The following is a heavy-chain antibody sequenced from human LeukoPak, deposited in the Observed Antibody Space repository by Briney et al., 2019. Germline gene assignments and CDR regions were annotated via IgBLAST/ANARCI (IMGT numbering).Heavy chain of an antibody. CDR2: INPNSGGT. V-gene: IGHV1-2*02. CDR3: AREPTSGSLYFDY. CDR1: GYTFTGYY. D-gene: IGHD1-26*01. Sequence: ASVKVSCKASGYTFTGYYMHWVRQAPGQGLEWMGWINPNSGGTNYAQKFQGRVTMTRDTSTSTVYMELNSLRSEDTAVYYCAREPTSGSLYFDYWGQGTLVTVSS. J-gene: IGHJ4*02.